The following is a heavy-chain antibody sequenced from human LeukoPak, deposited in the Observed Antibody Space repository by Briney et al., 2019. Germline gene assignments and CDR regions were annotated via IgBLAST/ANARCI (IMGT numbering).Heavy chain of an antibody. J-gene: IGHJ4*02. D-gene: IGHD5-18*01. Sequence: GGSLRLSCAASGFTFSSYAMTWVRDAPGKGLEGVSGISGSGVYTSYADSVKGRFTISRDNSKNTVYLQMNSLRAEDTALYYCAKDRDGYGPYYFDHWGQGTLVTVSS. CDR2: ISGSGVYT. V-gene: IGHV3-23*01. CDR3: AKDRDGYGPYYFDH. CDR1: GFTFSSYA.